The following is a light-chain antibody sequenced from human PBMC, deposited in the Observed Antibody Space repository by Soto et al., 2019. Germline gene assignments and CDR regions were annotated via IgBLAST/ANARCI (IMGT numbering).Light chain of an antibody. CDR2: DAS. J-gene: IGKJ3*01. V-gene: IGKV3-11*01. CDR1: QSVSSY. CDR3: QQRSNWPPV. Sequence: IVLTQSPATLSLSPWERATLSCRASQSVSSYLAWYQQKPGQAPRLLIYDASNRATGIPARFSGSGSGTDFTLTISSLEPEDFAVYYCQQRSNWPPVFGPGTKVDIK.